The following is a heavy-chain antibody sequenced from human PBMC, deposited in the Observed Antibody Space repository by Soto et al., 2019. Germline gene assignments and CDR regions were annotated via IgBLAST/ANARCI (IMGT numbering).Heavy chain of an antibody. V-gene: IGHV2-5*02. CDR3: AHSVTLMSTWNYGAFDF. CDR1: GFSITTSGVG. J-gene: IGHJ3*01. D-gene: IGHD1-7*01. CDR2: TYWDDDN. Sequence: QITLKESGPTLVKPTQTLTLTCSLSGFSITTSGVGVAWVRQPPGKALEWLAFTYWDDDNRYNPSLKTRLTTAKDASRNQVVLKMNNMEPADTATYYCAHSVTLMSTWNYGAFDFWGQGALVT.